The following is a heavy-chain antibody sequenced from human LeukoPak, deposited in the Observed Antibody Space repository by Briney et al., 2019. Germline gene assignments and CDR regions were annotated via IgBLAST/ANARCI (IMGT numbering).Heavy chain of an antibody. J-gene: IGHJ3*02. CDR3: AGGLGVLRFLEWRPPSAAFDI. D-gene: IGHD3-3*01. V-gene: IGHV4-59*01. CDR2: IYYSGST. Sequence: SETLSLTCTVSGGSISSYYWSWIRQPPGKGLEWIGYIYYSGSTNYNPSLKSRVTISVDTSKNQFSLKLSSVTAADTAVYYCAGGLGVLRFLEWRPPSAAFDIWGQGTMVTVSS. CDR1: GGSISSYY.